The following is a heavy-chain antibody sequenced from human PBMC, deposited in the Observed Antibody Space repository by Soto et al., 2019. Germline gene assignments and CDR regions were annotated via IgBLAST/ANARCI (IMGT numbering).Heavy chain of an antibody. Sequence: GGSLRLSCAASGFTFSDYGMSWVRQAPGKGLEWVSSISGSGGSTYYADSVKGRFTISRDNSKSTLYLQMNSLRAEDTAVYYCARIDSSGYYVLDYWGQGTLVTVSS. CDR2: ISGSGGST. CDR3: ARIDSSGYYVLDY. V-gene: IGHV3-23*01. D-gene: IGHD3-22*01. CDR1: GFTFSDYG. J-gene: IGHJ4*02.